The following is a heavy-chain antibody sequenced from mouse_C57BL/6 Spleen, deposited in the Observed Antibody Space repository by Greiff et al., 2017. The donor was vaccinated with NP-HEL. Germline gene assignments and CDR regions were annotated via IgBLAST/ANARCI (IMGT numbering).Heavy chain of an antibody. CDR1: GFSLTSYG. J-gene: IGHJ3*01. CDR2: IWSGGST. CDR3: ARLNWDAY. V-gene: IGHV2-2*01. D-gene: IGHD4-1*01. Sequence: VQLQQSGPGLVQPSQSLSITCTVSGFSLTSYGVHWVRQSPGKGLEWLGVIWSGGSTDYNAAFISRLSISKDNSKSQVFFKMNSLQADDTAIYYCARLNWDAYWGQGTLVTVSA.